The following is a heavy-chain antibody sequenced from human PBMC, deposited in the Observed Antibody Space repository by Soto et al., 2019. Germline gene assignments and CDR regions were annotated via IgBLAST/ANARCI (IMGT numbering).Heavy chain of an antibody. CDR3: ARSTYYDSSGYPY. CDR2: INPNSGGT. V-gene: IGHV1-2*02. Sequence: SVKVSCKASGYTFTGYYMHWVRQAPGQGLEWMGWINPNSGGTNYAQKFQGRVTMTRDTSISTAYMELSRLRSDDTAVYYCARSTYYDSSGYPYWGQGTLVTVSS. CDR1: GYTFTGYY. J-gene: IGHJ4*02. D-gene: IGHD3-22*01.